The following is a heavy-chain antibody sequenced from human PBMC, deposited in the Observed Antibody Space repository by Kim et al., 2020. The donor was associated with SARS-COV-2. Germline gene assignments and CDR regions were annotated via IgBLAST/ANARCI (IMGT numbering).Heavy chain of an antibody. CDR3: ARGYSGYLHGMDV. Sequence: GGSLRLSCAASGFTFSSYGMNWVRQAPGKGLEWVSFITSVGGTRYYADSVKGRFTISRDNAKNSLYLQMNSLRDEDTAVYYCARGYSGYLHGMDVWGQG. CDR2: ITSVGGTR. J-gene: IGHJ6*02. D-gene: IGHD1-26*01. CDR1: GFTFSSYG. V-gene: IGHV3-48*02.